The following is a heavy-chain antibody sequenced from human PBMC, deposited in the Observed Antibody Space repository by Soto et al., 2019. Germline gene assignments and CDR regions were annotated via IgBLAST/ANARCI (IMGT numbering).Heavy chain of an antibody. J-gene: IGHJ6*03. CDR1: GCTFNTYA. D-gene: IGHD6-6*01. CDR3: ARRARPDFYYMDV. CDR2: ISSSGGDT. V-gene: IGHV3-23*01. Sequence: GGSLRLSCAASGCTFNTYAMTWVRQTPGKGLEWVSAISSSGGDTYYADSVKGRFTISRDNSKNTVYLQMGSLRPEDMAVYYCARRARPDFYYMDVWGKGTTVTVS.